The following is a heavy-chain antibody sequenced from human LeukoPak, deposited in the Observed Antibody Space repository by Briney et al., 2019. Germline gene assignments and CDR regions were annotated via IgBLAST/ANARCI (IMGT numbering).Heavy chain of an antibody. Sequence: PGGSLRLSCVASGFAFNTYAMSWVRQAPGKGLEWVAVIWYDGSNKNYVDSVKGRFTISRDNPKNTLYLQMNSLRAEDTAVYYCTRGKNFRADAFDIWGQGTMVTVSS. CDR1: GFAFNTYA. D-gene: IGHD2/OR15-2a*01. CDR3: TRGKNFRADAFDI. CDR2: IWYDGSNK. V-gene: IGHV3-33*08. J-gene: IGHJ3*02.